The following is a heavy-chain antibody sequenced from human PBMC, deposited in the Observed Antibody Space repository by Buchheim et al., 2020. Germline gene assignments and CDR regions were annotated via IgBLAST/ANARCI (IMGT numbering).Heavy chain of an antibody. Sequence: QVQLQESGPGLVKPSQTLSLTCTVSGGSISSGSYYWSWIRQPAGKGLEWIGRIYTSGSTNYNPSLKSRVTISVDTSKNQFSLKLSSVTAADTAVYYCARDRLWGYCSGGSCYYYGMDVWGQGTT. D-gene: IGHD2-15*01. CDR2: IYTSGST. CDR1: GGSISSGSYY. J-gene: IGHJ6*02. CDR3: ARDRLWGYCSGGSCYYYGMDV. V-gene: IGHV4-61*02.